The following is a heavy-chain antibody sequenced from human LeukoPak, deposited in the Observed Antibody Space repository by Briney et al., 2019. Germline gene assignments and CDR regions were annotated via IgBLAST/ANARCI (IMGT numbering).Heavy chain of an antibody. J-gene: IGHJ4*02. Sequence: ASVKVSCKASRNTFIDYYICWVRRAPGQGLDWMGCINPNTGGTNFAQQFQGWVTVTRDTSIDSADMELSRLRSEDTAVYYCARDIPYCGGDCYRFDYWGQGTLVTVSS. V-gene: IGHV1-2*04. CDR1: RNTFIDYY. CDR3: ARDIPYCGGDCYRFDY. CDR2: INPNTGGT. D-gene: IGHD2-21*02.